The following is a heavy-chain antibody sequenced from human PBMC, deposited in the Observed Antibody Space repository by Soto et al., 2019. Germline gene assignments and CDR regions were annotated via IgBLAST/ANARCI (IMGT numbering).Heavy chain of an antibody. D-gene: IGHD3-22*01. Sequence: ASVKVSCKASGYTFTGYYMHWVLQAPGQGREWMGWINPNSGGTNYAQKFQGRVTMTRDTSISTAYMELSRLRSDDTAVYYCARNLDYYDSSGYYPYYFDYWGQGTLVTVSS. J-gene: IGHJ4*02. CDR2: INPNSGGT. CDR3: ARNLDYYDSSGYYPYYFDY. V-gene: IGHV1-2*02. CDR1: GYTFTGYY.